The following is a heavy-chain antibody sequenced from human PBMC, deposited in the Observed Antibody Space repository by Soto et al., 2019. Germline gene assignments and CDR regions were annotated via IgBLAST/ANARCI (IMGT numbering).Heavy chain of an antibody. D-gene: IGHD1-26*01. Sequence: QVQLVQSGAEVKKPGSSVKVSCKASGGTFNNYAISWVRQAPGQGLEWMGGIIPLFGTANYAQKFEGRVTITADKSMDTGYMELSSLKSEDTAVYYCARLIGEGYSGTYALDYWGQGTLVTVSS. J-gene: IGHJ4*02. CDR2: IIPLFGTA. CDR1: GGTFNNYA. CDR3: ARLIGEGYSGTYALDY. V-gene: IGHV1-69*06.